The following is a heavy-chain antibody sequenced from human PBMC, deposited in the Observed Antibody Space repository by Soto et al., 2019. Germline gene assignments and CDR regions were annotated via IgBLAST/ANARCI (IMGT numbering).Heavy chain of an antibody. CDR3: ANPSGAADLNWFDP. D-gene: IGHD3-3*01. V-gene: IGHV3-23*01. CDR2: ISGSGGST. J-gene: IGHJ5*02. CDR1: GFTFSSYA. Sequence: GGSLRLSCAASGFTFSSYAMSWVRQAPGKGLEWVSAISGSGGSTYYADSVKGRFTISRDNSKNTLYLQMNSLRAEDTAVYYGANPSGAADLNWFDPWGQGTLVTVSS.